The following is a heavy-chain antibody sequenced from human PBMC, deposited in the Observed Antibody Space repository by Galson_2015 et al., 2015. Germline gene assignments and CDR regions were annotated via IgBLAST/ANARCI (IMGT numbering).Heavy chain of an antibody. V-gene: IGHV3-9*01. D-gene: IGHD2/OR15-2a*01. J-gene: IGHJ3*02. CDR1: GFTFDDYA. CDR3: AKDIAPSLSAFDI. Sequence: SVRVSCAASGFTFDDYAMHWVRQAPGKGLEWVSGISWNSGSIGYADSVKDRFTISRDNAKNSLYLQMNSLRAEDTALYYCAKDIAPSLSAFDIWGQGTMVTVSS. CDR2: ISWNSGSI.